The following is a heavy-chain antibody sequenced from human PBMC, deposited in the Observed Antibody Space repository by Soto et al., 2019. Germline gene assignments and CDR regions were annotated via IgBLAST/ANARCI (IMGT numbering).Heavy chain of an antibody. CDR1: GGSTSSSSYY. V-gene: IGHV4-39*01. CDR2: VYYSGST. J-gene: IGHJ4*02. CDR3: ARQRRYYYDSSGYPDF. Sequence: SETLSLTCTVSGGSTSSSSYYWGWIRQPPGKGLEWIGSVYYSGSTFYNPSLKSRVTISVDTSKNQFSLRLSSVTAADTAIYYCARQRRYYYDSSGYPDFWGQGTLVTVSS. D-gene: IGHD3-22*01.